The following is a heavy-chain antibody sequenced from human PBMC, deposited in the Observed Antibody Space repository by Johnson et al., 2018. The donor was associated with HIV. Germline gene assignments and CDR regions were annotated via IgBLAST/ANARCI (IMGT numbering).Heavy chain of an antibody. CDR1: GFTFSSYG. V-gene: IGHV3-30*02. CDR3: AKDLDRELLALWAFHT. Sequence: QVQLVESGGGVVQPGGSLRLSCAASGFTFSSYGMHWVRQAPGKGLEWVAFIRYDGSNKYFADSVKGRFTISRDNSKNTLYLQMNSLRAEDTAVYYCAKDLDRELLALWAFHTWGQGTMVTVSS. D-gene: IGHD2-8*02. CDR2: IRYDGSNK. J-gene: IGHJ3*02.